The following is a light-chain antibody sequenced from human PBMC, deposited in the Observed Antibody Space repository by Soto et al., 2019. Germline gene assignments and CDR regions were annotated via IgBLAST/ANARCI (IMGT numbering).Light chain of an antibody. V-gene: IGLV1-40*01. CDR3: QSYDSSLIVV. J-gene: IGLJ3*02. CDR2: GNT. CDR1: SSNIGAGYD. Sequence: QAVVTQPPSVSGAPGQRVTISCTGNSSNIGAGYDVHWYQQLPGTGPKLLIFGNTNRPSGVPDRFSGSKSGTSASLGITGLQAEDEADYHRQSYDSSLIVVFGGGTKLTVL.